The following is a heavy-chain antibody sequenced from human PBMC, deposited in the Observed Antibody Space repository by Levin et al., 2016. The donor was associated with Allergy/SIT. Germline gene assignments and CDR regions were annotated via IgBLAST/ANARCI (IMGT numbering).Heavy chain of an antibody. CDR1: GGTFSSYA. Sequence: ASVKVSCKASGGTFSSYAISWVRQAPGQGLEWMGGIIPIFGTANYAQKFQGRVTITADESTSTAYMELSSLRSEDTAVYYCARDLSSGYDLDTAMVPLGYWGQGTPVTVSS. CDR2: IIPIFGTA. J-gene: IGHJ4*02. D-gene: IGHD5-18*01. V-gene: IGHV1-69*13. CDR3: ARDLSSGYDLDTAMVPLGY.